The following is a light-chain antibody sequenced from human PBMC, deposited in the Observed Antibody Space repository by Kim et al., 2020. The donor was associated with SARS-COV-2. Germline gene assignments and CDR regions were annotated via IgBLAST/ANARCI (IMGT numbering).Light chain of an antibody. V-gene: IGLV3-1*01. Sequence: YELTQPPSVSVSPGQTASITCSGDKLWDKYACWYQQKPGQSPVLVIYQDSKRPSGIPERFSGSNSGNTATLTISGTQAMDEADYYCQAWDSSTGVFGTGT. CDR3: QAWDSSTGV. CDR1: KLWDKY. CDR2: QDS. J-gene: IGLJ1*01.